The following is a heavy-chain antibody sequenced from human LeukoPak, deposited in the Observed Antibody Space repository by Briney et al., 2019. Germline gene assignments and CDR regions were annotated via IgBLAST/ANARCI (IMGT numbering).Heavy chain of an antibody. Sequence: ASVKVSCKASGYTFTSYYMHWVRQAPGQGLEWMGIINPSGGSRSYAQKFQGRVTMTRDTSTSTVYMELSSMRSEDTAVDYCARGITMIVVVARDYMDVWGKGTTVTVSS. V-gene: IGHV1-46*01. CDR3: ARGITMIVVVARDYMDV. J-gene: IGHJ6*03. D-gene: IGHD3-22*01. CDR1: GYTFTSYY. CDR2: INPSGGSR.